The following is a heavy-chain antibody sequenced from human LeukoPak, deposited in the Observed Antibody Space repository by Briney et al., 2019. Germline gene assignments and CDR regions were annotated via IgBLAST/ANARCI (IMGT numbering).Heavy chain of an antibody. CDR1: GFTLSNYW. CDR2: IKQDGSEK. Sequence: GGSLRLSCAASGFTLSNYWMNWVRQAPGKGLEWVANIKQDGSEKYYVDSVKGRFTISRDITKNSVYLQMNSMRVEDTAVYYCARNRGVDYWGQGTLVTVSS. J-gene: IGHJ4*02. CDR3: ARNRGVDY. V-gene: IGHV3-7*05. D-gene: IGHD2/OR15-2a*01.